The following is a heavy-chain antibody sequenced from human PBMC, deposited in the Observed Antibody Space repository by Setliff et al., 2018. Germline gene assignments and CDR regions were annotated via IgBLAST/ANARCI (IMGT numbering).Heavy chain of an antibody. CDR3: ARDRGSNNSPEDFDY. D-gene: IGHD1-1*01. J-gene: IGHJ4*02. CDR2: IFGSGST. Sequence: KPSETLSLTCTVSRGSINSHYWSWIRQPAGKGLEWIGRIFGSGSTNYNPSLKSRVTMPIDTSKNQFFLKVRSVTAADTAVYYCARDRGSNNSPEDFDYWGLGTLVTVSS. CDR1: RGSINSHY. V-gene: IGHV4-4*07.